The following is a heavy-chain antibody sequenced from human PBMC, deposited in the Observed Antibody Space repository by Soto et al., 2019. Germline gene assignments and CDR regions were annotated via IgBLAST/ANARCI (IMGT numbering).Heavy chain of an antibody. V-gene: IGHV3-23*01. CDR3: AKILMQQLPH. D-gene: IGHD6-13*01. Sequence: GGSLRLSCAASGFTFSSYGMHWVRQAPGKGLEWVSVITDNGGNTYYADSVKGRFTISRDNSKNTLYLQMNSLRVEDTAVYYCAKILMQQLPHWGQGTLVTVSS. J-gene: IGHJ4*02. CDR1: GFTFSSYG. CDR2: ITDNGGNT.